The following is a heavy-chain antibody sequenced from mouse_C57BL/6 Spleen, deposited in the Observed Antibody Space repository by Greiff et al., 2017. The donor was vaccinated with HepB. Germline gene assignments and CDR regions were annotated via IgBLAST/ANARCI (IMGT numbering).Heavy chain of an antibody. V-gene: IGHV1-42*01. D-gene: IGHD2-3*01. CDR3: ARSLWLLRAMDY. Sequence: EVQLQQSGPELVKPGASVKISCKASGYSFTGYYMNWVKQSPEKSLEWIGEINPSTGGTTYNQKFKAKATLTVDKSSSTACMQLKSLTSEDSAVYYCARSLWLLRAMDYWGQGTSVTVSS. J-gene: IGHJ4*01. CDR1: GYSFTGYY. CDR2: INPSTGGT.